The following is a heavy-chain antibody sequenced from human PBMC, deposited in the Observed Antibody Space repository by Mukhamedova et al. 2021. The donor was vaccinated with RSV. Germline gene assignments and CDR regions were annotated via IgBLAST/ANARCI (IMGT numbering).Heavy chain of an antibody. Sequence: SIETYGMNWVRQAPGKGLEWVSASCANDACTGYADSVKGRFTIARDNTKKSLYLQMNDLRAEDTALYHCVRDSSYGAFDIWGQG. CDR2: SCANDACT. CDR1: SIETYG. D-gene: IGHD2-2*01. CDR3: VRDSSYGAFDI. V-gene: IGHV3-20*01. J-gene: IGHJ3*02.